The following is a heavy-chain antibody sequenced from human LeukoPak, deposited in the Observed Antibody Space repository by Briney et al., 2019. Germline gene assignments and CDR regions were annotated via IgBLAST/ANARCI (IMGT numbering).Heavy chain of an antibody. CDR2: ISSSSSYI. CDR1: GFTFSSYS. V-gene: IGHV3-21*01. D-gene: IGHD3-10*02. CDR3: AELGITMIGGV. Sequence: PGGSLRLSCAASGFTFSSYSMNWVRQAPGKGLEWVSSISSSSSYIYYADSVKGRFTISRDNSKNTLYLQMNSLRAEDTAVYYCAELGITMIGGVWGQGTLVTVSS. J-gene: IGHJ4*02.